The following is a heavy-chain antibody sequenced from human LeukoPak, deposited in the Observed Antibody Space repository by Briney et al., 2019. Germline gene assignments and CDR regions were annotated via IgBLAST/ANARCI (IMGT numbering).Heavy chain of an antibody. CDR3: ARSPGGVTTNFDY. V-gene: IGHV3-21*01. CDR2: ISSSSSYI. Sequence: PGGSLRLPCAASGFTFSSYSMNWVRQAPGKGLEWVSSISSSSSYIYYADSVKGRFTISRDNAKNSLYLQMNSLRAEDTAVYYCARSPGGVTTNFDYWGQGTLVTVSS. J-gene: IGHJ4*02. CDR1: GFTFSSYS. D-gene: IGHD4-17*01.